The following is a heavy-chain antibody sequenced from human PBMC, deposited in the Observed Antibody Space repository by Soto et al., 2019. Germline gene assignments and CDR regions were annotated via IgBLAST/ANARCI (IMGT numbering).Heavy chain of an antibody. Sequence: GGSLRLSCAASGFTFSSYAMHWVRQAPGKGLEYVSAISSNGGSTYYANSVKGRFTISRDNSKNTLYLQMGSLRAEDMAVYYCARDSWSGYYLGAFDFRGQGTMVTVSS. J-gene: IGHJ3*01. CDR1: GFTFSSYA. CDR2: ISSNGGST. V-gene: IGHV3-64*01. CDR3: ARDSWSGYYLGAFDF. D-gene: IGHD3-3*01.